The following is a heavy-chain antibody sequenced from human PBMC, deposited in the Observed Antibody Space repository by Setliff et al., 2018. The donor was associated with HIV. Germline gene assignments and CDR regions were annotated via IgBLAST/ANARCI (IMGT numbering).Heavy chain of an antibody. CDR1: GYTFSSNY. CDR3: ARDRWVWGGSDSGYYYYFMDV. Sequence: ASVKVSCKASGYTFSSNYMHWVRQAPGQGLEWMGLINPTGDITFYPQKFQARVTMTRDTSASTVYLELRSLRSEDTAVYYCARDRWVWGGSDSGYYYYFMDVWGKGTTVTVSS. CDR2: INPTGDIT. V-gene: IGHV1-46*01. J-gene: IGHJ6*03. D-gene: IGHD6-19*01.